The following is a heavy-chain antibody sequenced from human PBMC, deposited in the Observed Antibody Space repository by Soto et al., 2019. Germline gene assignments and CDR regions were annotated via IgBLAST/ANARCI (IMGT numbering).Heavy chain of an antibody. CDR3: ARLLFYCYYTTRQYFPFLAL. D-gene: IGHD3-3*01. CDR2: IFPRGAA. J-gene: IGHJ4*01. Sequence: PGKGLDWIGDIFPRGAANYNPSLESRVANSIDSSNNQFSLELTSVTAADTAIYYCARLLFYCYYTTRQYFPFLALRGHGTPVPVSS. V-gene: IGHV4-4*02.